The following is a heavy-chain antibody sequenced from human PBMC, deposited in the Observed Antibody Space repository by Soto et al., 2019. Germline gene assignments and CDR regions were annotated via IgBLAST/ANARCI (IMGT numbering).Heavy chain of an antibody. CDR2: ISYDGSNK. Sequence: QVQLVESGGGVVQPGRSLRLSCAASGFTFSSYGMHWVRQAPGKGLEWVAAISYDGSNKYYADSVKGRFTISRDNSKNTLYLQMNSLRAEDTAVYYCAKDLHGWFGESDWYFDLWGRGTLVTVSS. D-gene: IGHD3-10*01. V-gene: IGHV3-30*18. CDR3: AKDLHGWFGESDWYFDL. J-gene: IGHJ2*01. CDR1: GFTFSSYG.